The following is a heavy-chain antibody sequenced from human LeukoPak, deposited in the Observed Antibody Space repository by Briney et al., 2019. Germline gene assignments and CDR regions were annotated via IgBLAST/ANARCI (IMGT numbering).Heavy chain of an antibody. J-gene: IGHJ4*02. CDR1: GYSFTSYW. CDR3: ARAVDDYIWGSYRHYYFDY. D-gene: IGHD3-16*02. Sequence: GESLKISCKGSGYSFTSYWIGWVRQMPGKGLGWMGIIYPGDSDTRYSPSFQGQVTISADKSISTAYLQWSSLKASDTAMYYCARAVDDYIWGSYRHYYFDYWGQGTLVTVSS. V-gene: IGHV5-51*01. CDR2: IYPGDSDT.